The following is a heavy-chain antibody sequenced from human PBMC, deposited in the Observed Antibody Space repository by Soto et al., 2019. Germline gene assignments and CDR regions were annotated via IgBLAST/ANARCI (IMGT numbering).Heavy chain of an antibody. CDR1: GFTFSSYA. CDR3: AKDRAYCGGDCYSIDAFDI. V-gene: IGHV3-23*01. CDR2: ISGSGGST. Sequence: GGPLRLSCAASGFTFSSYAMSWVRQAPGKGLEWVSAISGSGGSTYYADSVKGRFTISRDNSKNTLYLQMDSLRAEDTAVYYCAKDRAYCGGDCYSIDAFDIWGQGTMVTVSS. D-gene: IGHD2-21*02. J-gene: IGHJ3*02.